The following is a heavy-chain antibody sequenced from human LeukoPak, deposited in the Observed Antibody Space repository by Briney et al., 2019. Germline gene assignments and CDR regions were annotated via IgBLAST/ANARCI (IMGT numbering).Heavy chain of an antibody. CDR2: INRSSSYI. CDR1: GFTFSSYT. CDR3: ARDTYDILTGYYKWAFDI. J-gene: IGHJ3*02. V-gene: IGHV3-21*06. D-gene: IGHD3-9*01. Sequence: GGSLRLSCAASGFTFSSYTMNWVRQAPGKGLEWVSSINRSSSYIYYADSVKGRFTNSRDNAKNSLYLKMNSLRAEDTAVYYCARDTYDILTGYYKWAFDIWGQGTTVTISS.